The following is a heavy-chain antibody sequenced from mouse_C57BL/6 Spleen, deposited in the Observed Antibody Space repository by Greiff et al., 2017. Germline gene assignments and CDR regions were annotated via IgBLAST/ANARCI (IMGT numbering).Heavy chain of an antibody. CDR1: GYAFTNYL. D-gene: IGHD2-2*01. Sequence: VQLQQSGAELVRPGTSVKVSCKASGYAFTNYLIEWVKQRPGQGLEWIGVINPGGGGTNYNEKFKGKATLTADKSSSTAYMQLSSLTSEDSAVYVGARGHGYLLDYWGQGTTLTVSS. CDR2: INPGGGGT. J-gene: IGHJ2*01. V-gene: IGHV1-54*01. CDR3: ARGHGYLLDY.